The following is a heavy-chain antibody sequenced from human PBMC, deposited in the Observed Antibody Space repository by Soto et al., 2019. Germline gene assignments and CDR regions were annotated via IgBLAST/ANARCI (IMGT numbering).Heavy chain of an antibody. J-gene: IGHJ4*02. CDR1: GFTFRNYN. D-gene: IGHD2-21*01. Sequence: EVQLVESGGCLVKAGGSLRLFCTASGFTFRNYNMNWVRQAPGKGLEWVSSISTGGAYMFYADSVKGRITISRDNAQNSLSLQIDSPRAEDTAVYYCAGDIAAPGCDYFDSWDQGTLVTVSS. CDR2: ISTGGAYM. V-gene: IGHV3-21*06. CDR3: AGDIAAPGCDYFDS.